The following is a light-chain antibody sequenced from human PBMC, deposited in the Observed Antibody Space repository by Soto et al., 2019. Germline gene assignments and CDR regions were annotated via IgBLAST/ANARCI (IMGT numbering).Light chain of an antibody. CDR2: DVS. V-gene: IGLV2-14*01. CDR1: SGDVGGYNY. Sequence: LTQPASVSGSPGQSITISCTGTSGDVGGYNYVSWYQQHPGKAPKFIIYDVSNRPSGVSNRFSGSKSGNTASLTISGLQAEDEADYYCSSYTTSNTRQIVFGTGTKVTVL. J-gene: IGLJ1*01. CDR3: SSYTTSNTRQIV.